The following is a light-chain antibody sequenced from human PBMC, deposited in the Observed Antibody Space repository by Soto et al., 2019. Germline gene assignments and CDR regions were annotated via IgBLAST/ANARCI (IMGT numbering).Light chain of an antibody. V-gene: IGLV4-69*01. CDR2: LNSDGSH. J-gene: IGLJ2*01. CDR1: SGHSNYA. CDR3: QTWGSGIVV. Sequence: HLVLTQSPSASASLGASVKLTCTLSSGHSNYAIAWHQQQSEKGPRYLMKLNSDGSHSKGDGIPDRFSGSSSGAERYLTISSLQSEDEADYCCQTWGSGIVVFGGGTKVTVL.